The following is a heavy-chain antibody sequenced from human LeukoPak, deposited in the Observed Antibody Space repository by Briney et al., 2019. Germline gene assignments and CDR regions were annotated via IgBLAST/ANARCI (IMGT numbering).Heavy chain of an antibody. CDR2: ISGSSSNI. Sequence: GGSLRLSCAASGFTFSTYSMNWIRQAPGKGLEWVSYISGSSSNIYYPDSVKGRFTISRDNAKNSLFLQMNSLRAEDTAVYYCARERPTTTAFDYWGQGTLVTVSS. CDR3: ARERPTTTAFDY. D-gene: IGHD1-1*01. J-gene: IGHJ4*02. V-gene: IGHV3-21*01. CDR1: GFTFSTYS.